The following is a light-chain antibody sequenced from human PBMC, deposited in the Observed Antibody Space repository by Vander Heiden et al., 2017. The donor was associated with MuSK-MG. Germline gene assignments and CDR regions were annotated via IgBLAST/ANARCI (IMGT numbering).Light chain of an antibody. CDR3: LQVKSYPRT. J-gene: IGKJ4*01. CDR2: GAS. Sequence: DIQLTQSPSFLSASVGDRVTITCRASQGISSYLAWYQQMPGKAPKLLIYGASNLQSGVPSRFSGGGSGTEFTLTITSLQPEDFATYYCLQVKSYPRTFGGGTKVEIK. V-gene: IGKV1-9*01. CDR1: QGISSY.